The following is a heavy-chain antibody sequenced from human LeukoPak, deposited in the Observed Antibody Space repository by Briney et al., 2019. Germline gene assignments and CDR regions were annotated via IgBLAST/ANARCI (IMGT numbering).Heavy chain of an antibody. V-gene: IGHV3-30-3*01. Sequence: GRSLRLSCAASGFTFSSYPIHWVRQAPGKGLEWVAVISYDGSNKYYAQSVKGRFTISRDNSKNTLYLQMNSLRDEDTALYYCARVGDTSGYYYADYWGQGTVATVSS. D-gene: IGHD3-22*01. CDR2: ISYDGSNK. CDR1: GFTFSSYP. CDR3: ARVGDTSGYYYADY. J-gene: IGHJ4*02.